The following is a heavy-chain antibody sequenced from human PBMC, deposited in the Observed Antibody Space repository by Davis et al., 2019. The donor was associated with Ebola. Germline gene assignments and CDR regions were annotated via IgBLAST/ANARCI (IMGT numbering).Heavy chain of an antibody. CDR3: AKDREGSGWYGGANWFDP. V-gene: IGHV3-23*01. D-gene: IGHD6-19*01. J-gene: IGHJ5*02. CDR1: GFTFSSYA. Sequence: GESLKISCAASGFTFSSYAMSWVRQAPGKGLEWVSAISGSGGSTYYADSVKGRFTISRDNSKNTLYLQMNSLRAEDTAVYYCAKDREGSGWYGGANWFDPWGQGTLVTVSS. CDR2: ISGSGGST.